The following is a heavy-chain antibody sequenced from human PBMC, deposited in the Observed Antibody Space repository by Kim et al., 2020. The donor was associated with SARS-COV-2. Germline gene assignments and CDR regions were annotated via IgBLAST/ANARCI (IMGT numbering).Heavy chain of an antibody. J-gene: IGHJ4*02. CDR1: GFTFSSYG. CDR2: ISYDGSNK. CDR3: AKDLREYQLLFVSSY. Sequence: GGSLRLSCAASGFTFSSYGMHWVRQAPGKGLEWVAVISYDGSNKYYADSVKGRFTISRDNSKNTLYLQMNSLRAEDTAVYYCAKDLREYQLLFVSSYWGQGTLVTVSS. D-gene: IGHD2-2*01. V-gene: IGHV3-30*18.